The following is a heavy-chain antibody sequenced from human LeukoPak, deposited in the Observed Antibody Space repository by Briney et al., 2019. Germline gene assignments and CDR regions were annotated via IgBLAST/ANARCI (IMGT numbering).Heavy chain of an antibody. Sequence: SETLSLTCVVYGGSFSGYYWSWIRQPPGKGLEWTGEINHSGSTNYNPSLKSRVTISVDTSKNQFSLKLSSVTAADTAVYYCARGPGVGRGYYDSDYWGQGTLVTVSS. CDR1: GGSFSGYY. CDR3: ARGPGVGRGYYDSDY. D-gene: IGHD3-3*01. J-gene: IGHJ4*02. V-gene: IGHV4-34*01. CDR2: INHSGST.